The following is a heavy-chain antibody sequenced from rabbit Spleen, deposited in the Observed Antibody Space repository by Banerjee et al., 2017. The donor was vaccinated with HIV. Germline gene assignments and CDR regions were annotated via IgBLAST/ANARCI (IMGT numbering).Heavy chain of an antibody. V-gene: IGHV1S43*01. D-gene: IGHD8-1*01. CDR2: VHTSGDST. CDR3: ARDAGTSFSTYGMDL. Sequence: QEQLVESGGGLVQPEGSLTLTCTAAGFSFSSSYYMCWVRQAPGKGPEWIGCVHTSGDSTWYASWVNGRFTIARSTSLNTVDLRMTSLAAADTATYFCARDAGTSFSTYGMDLWGPGTLVTVS. J-gene: IGHJ6*01. CDR1: GFSFSSSYY.